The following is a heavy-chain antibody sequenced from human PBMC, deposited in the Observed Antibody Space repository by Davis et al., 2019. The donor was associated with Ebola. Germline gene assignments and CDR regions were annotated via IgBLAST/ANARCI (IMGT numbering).Heavy chain of an antibody. J-gene: IGHJ4*02. CDR2: VILKSGAT. V-gene: IGHV1-2*06. Sequence: ASAKVSCKASGYTFTDYNIHWMRQAPGQGLEWLGRVILKSGATNYAQKFQGRVTMTRDTSISTVYMELSSLRYDDTADYYCARGHNYAHEYWGQGTLVTVSP. CDR3: ARGHNYAHEY. D-gene: IGHD4-11*01. CDR1: GYTFTDYN.